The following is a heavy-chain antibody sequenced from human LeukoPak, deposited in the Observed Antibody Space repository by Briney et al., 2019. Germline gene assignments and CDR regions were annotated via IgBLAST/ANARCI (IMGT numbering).Heavy chain of an antibody. CDR3: ARDVSGSYYARTDY. CDR2: IYYSGST. Sequence: SETLSLTCTVSGGSISSGGYYWSWIRQHPGKGLEWIGYIYYSGSTYYNPSLKSRVTISVDTSKNQFSLKLSSVTAADTAVYYCARDVSGSYYARTDYWGQGTLVTVSS. CDR1: GGSISSGGYY. D-gene: IGHD1-26*01. V-gene: IGHV4-31*03. J-gene: IGHJ4*02.